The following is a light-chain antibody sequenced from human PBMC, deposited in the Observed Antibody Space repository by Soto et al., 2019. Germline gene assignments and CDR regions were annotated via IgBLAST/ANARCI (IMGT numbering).Light chain of an antibody. CDR3: QQYNNWPPLT. V-gene: IGKV3-15*01. Sequence: EILMTQSPATLSVSPGERATLSCRASQSVSSNLAWYQQKPGQAPRLLIYDASTRTTGVPARFSGSGSGTEFTLPINSLQSEDFEVYYCQQYNNWPPLTFDGGTKVEIK. J-gene: IGKJ4*01. CDR1: QSVSSN. CDR2: DAS.